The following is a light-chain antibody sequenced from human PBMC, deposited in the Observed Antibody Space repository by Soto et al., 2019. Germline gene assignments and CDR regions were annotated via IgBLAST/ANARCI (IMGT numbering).Light chain of an antibody. CDR3: HRRQSWPRT. CDR2: QTS. V-gene: IGKV3-11*01. CDR1: QYINTR. J-gene: IGKJ1*01. Sequence: EIVLTQSPATLSSFPGDRVTLSCRASQYINTRLAWYQHRPGQAPRLLIYQTSLRAAGIPARFSASGSGTDFTLTISDVQPEDFALYYCHRRQSWPRTFGQGTKVDI.